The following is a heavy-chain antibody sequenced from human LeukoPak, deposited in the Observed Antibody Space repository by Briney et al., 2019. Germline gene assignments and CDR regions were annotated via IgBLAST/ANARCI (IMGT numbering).Heavy chain of an antibody. CDR2: VNHSGST. CDR1: GGSFSAYY. CDR3: AREASGI. Sequence: SETLSLTCAVYGGSFSAYYWSWIRQPPGKGLEWIGEVNHSGSTNYNPSLKSRVTISVDTSKNQFSLKLSSVTAADTAVYYCAREASGIWGQGTMVTVSS. V-gene: IGHV4-34*01. J-gene: IGHJ3*02.